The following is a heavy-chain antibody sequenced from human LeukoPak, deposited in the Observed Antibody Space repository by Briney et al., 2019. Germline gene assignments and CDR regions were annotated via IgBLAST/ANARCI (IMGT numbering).Heavy chain of an antibody. D-gene: IGHD5-18*01. CDR1: GGSFSGYY. Sequence: PSETLSLTCAVYGGSFSGYYWSWIRQPPGKGLEWIGEINHSGSTNYNPSLKSRVTISVDTSKNQFSLKLSSVTAADTAVYYCARQVRYSYGPYYFDYWGQGTLVTVSS. V-gene: IGHV4-34*01. CDR3: ARQVRYSYGPYYFDY. J-gene: IGHJ4*02. CDR2: INHSGST.